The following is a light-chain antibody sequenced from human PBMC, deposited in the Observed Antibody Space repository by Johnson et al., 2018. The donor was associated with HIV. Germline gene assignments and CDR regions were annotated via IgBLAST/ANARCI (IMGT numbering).Light chain of an antibody. CDR2: ENN. Sequence: QSVLTQPPSVSAAPGQKVTISCSGSSSNIGNNYVSWYQQLPGTAPKLLIYENNKRPSGIPDRFSGSKSGTSATLGITGLQTGTEADYYCATWDTSLSAGVLGTGTKVTVL. V-gene: IGLV1-51*02. J-gene: IGLJ1*01. CDR1: SSNIGNNY. CDR3: ATWDTSLSAGV.